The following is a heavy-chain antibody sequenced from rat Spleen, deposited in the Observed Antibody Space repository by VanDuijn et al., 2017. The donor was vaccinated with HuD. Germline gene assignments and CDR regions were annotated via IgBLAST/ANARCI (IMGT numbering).Heavy chain of an antibody. V-gene: IGHV3-3*01. Sequence: DVQLQESGPGLVKPSQSLSLTCSVTGFSIASAFGWNWIRKFPGNKLEWMCYINSAGTTNYKPSLKSRISIARDTSKNQFFLQVNSVSTEDTATYYCARRARYFDYWGQGVMVTVSS. J-gene: IGHJ2*01. CDR2: INSAGTT. CDR1: GFSIASAFG. CDR3: ARRARYFDY.